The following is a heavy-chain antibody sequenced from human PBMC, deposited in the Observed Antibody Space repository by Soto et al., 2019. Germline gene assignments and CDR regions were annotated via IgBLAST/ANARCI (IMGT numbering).Heavy chain of an antibody. CDR3: ARGSSIAGLYYGMDV. Sequence: PSETLSLTCTVSGGSIRSGDYYWSWIRQPPGKGLEWIGYNYYSGITYYNPSLKSRVTISLDTSKNQFSLKLSSVTAADTAVYYCARGSSIAGLYYGMDVWGQGTSVTVSS. CDR1: GGSIRSGDYY. J-gene: IGHJ6*02. V-gene: IGHV4-30-4*01. D-gene: IGHD6-6*01. CDR2: NYYSGIT.